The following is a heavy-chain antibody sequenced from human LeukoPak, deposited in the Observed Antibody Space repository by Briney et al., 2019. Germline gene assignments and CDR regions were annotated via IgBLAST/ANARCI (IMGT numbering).Heavy chain of an antibody. J-gene: IGHJ6*03. V-gene: IGHV3-11*04. CDR3: ARAGQLRYMDV. CDR1: GFDFSDYY. CDR2: IKTTGLTT. Sequence: PGGSLRLSCAAPGFDFSDYYMSWIRQAPGKGLEWISNIKTTGLTTYYADSVKGRFTISRDNAKNSLFLQMNSLRADDRAIYYCARAGQLRYMDVWGKGTAVTVSS.